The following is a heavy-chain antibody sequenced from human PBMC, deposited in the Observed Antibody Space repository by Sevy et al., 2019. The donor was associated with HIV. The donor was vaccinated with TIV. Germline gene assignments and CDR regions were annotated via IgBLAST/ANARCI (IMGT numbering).Heavy chain of an antibody. V-gene: IGHV4-59*01. D-gene: IGHD1-26*01. CDR2: MFYSGST. Sequence: SETPSLTCTVSGGSTSTYFWTWIRQPPGKGLEWIGYMFYSGSTKYNPSLKSRVTISVDVSKNQLSLKLSSVTAADTAVYYCAGDLPHEIVGASSYAFDIWGQGTMVTVSS. J-gene: IGHJ3*02. CDR3: AGDLPHEIVGASSYAFDI. CDR1: GGSTSTYF.